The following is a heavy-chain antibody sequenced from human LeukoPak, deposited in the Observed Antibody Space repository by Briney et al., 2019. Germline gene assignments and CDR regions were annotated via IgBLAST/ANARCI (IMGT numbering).Heavy chain of an antibody. V-gene: IGHV3-30*14. D-gene: IGHD3-10*01. CDR1: GFTFSSYT. Sequence: PGGSLRLSCAPSGFTFSSYTMHWVRQAPGKGLEWVAVISYDGSNKYNADSVKGRFTISRDNSKNMLYLQMNSLGAEDTAVYYCARSLRVRGVPDYMDVWGKGTTVTISS. CDR3: ARSLRVRGVPDYMDV. CDR2: ISYDGSNK. J-gene: IGHJ6*03.